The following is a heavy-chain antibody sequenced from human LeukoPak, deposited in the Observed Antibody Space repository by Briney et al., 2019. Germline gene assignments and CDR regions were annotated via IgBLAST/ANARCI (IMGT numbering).Heavy chain of an antibody. D-gene: IGHD1-1*01. CDR2: IYPGDSDT. CDR1: GYSFTSYW. CDR3: ARYELEPMNAFDI. J-gene: IGHJ3*02. Sequence: GESLKISCKGSGYSFTSYWIGWVRQMPGKGLEWMGIIYPGDSDTRYSPSFQGQVTISADKSISTAYLQWSSLKASDSAMYYCARYELEPMNAFDIWGQGTMVTVSS. V-gene: IGHV5-51*01.